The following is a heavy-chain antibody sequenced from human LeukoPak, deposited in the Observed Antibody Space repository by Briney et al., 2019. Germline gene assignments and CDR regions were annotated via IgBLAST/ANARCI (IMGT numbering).Heavy chain of an antibody. Sequence: SETLSLTCTVSGGSSSSYYWSWIRQPPGKGLEWIGYIYYSGSTNYNSSLKSRVTISVDTSKNQFSLKLSSVTAADTAVYYCAREVLVGATSWFDPWGQGTLVTVSS. V-gene: IGHV4-59*01. J-gene: IGHJ5*02. CDR2: IYYSGST. CDR1: GGSSSSYY. D-gene: IGHD1-26*01. CDR3: AREVLVGATSWFDP.